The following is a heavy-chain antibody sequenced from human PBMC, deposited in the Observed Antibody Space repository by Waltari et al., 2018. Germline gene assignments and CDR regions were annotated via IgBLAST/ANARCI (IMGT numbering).Heavy chain of an antibody. Sequence: EVQLVESGGGLVQPGESLRLSCAASGFNFRSYWMTWVRQAPGKGREWMATVKEDGSETNYVASVKGRFTISRDNAKNSLYLQMNSLRAEDTAVYFCARGGSDIDSWGPGTLVTVSS. CDR2: VKEDGSET. CDR3: ARGGSDIDS. D-gene: IGHD1-26*01. J-gene: IGHJ4*02. CDR1: GFNFRSYW. V-gene: IGHV3-7*04.